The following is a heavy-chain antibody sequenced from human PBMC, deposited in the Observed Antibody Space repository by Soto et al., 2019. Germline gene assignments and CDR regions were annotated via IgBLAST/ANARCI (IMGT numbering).Heavy chain of an antibody. CDR2: ISDSGGST. V-gene: IGHV3-23*01. D-gene: IGHD3-22*01. CDR3: AKRGIVVFTSNPIFDY. Sequence: PGGSLRLSCAASGFTFSSYAMSWVRQAPGKGLEWVSGISDSGGSTYYADSVKGRFTISRDNSKNTLYLQMNSLGAEDTAVYYCAKRGIVVFTSNPIFDYWGQGTQVTVSS. J-gene: IGHJ4*02. CDR1: GFTFSSYA.